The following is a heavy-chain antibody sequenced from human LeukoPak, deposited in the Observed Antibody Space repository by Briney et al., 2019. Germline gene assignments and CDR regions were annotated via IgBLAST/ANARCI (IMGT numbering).Heavy chain of an antibody. CDR2: IYYSGST. Sequence: SETLSLTCTVSGGSVSSGTYYWSWIRQPPGKGLEWIGYIYYSGSTNYNPSLKSRVTISVDTSKNQCSLRLSSVTSADTAVYYCTRSTNLEAFDIWGQGTMVTVSS. V-gene: IGHV4-61*01. J-gene: IGHJ3*02. D-gene: IGHD2-8*01. CDR1: GGSVSSGTYY. CDR3: TRSTNLEAFDI.